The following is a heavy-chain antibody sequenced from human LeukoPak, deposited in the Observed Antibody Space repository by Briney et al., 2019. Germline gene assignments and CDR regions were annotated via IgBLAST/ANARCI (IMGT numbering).Heavy chain of an antibody. D-gene: IGHD6-19*01. CDR2: IFGSGGSA. Sequence: GGSLSLSCEASGFTFVSYAMYWVRQAPGKGLEWVAGIFGSGGSAHYADSVKGRFTISRDNSKNTVYLQINNLRVEDTAVYYCGKTTTGYSSGQKPAWPVDYWGQGTLVTVSS. J-gene: IGHJ4*02. CDR3: GKTTTGYSSGQKPAWPVDY. CDR1: GFTFVSYA. V-gene: IGHV3-23*01.